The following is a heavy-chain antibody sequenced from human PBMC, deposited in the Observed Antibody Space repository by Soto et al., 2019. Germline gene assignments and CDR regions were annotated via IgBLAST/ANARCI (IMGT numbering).Heavy chain of an antibody. CDR3: VKLTDY. D-gene: IGHD3-9*01. Sequence: GGSLRLSCSASGFTFSTYDVHWVRQAPGKGLEFVAGISPIGVSTYYADSVKGRSTISRDNSKNTLYLQMSSLRPDDTAVYYCVKLTDYWGQGTRVTVSS. J-gene: IGHJ4*02. V-gene: IGHV3-64D*06. CDR1: GFTFSTYD. CDR2: ISPIGVST.